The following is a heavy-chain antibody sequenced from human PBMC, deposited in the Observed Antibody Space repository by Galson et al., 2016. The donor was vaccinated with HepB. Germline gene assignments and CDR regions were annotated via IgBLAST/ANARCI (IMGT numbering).Heavy chain of an antibody. J-gene: IGHJ4*02. CDR1: GFTFSSYW. CDR3: ARGVLGALDY. CDR2: IKGDRTKT. Sequence: SLRLSCAASGFTFSSYWMAWVRQAPGKGLEWVANIKGDRTKTHYADSVKGRFTIFRDNAKNLLYLQMDSLRVEDTAVYYFARGVLGALDYWGQGNLVTVSS. V-gene: IGHV3-7*01. D-gene: IGHD4/OR15-4a*01.